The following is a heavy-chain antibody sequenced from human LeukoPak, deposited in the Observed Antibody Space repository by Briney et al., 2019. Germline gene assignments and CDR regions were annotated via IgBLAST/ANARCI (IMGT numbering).Heavy chain of an antibody. D-gene: IGHD3-9*01. Sequence: GASVKVSCKASGYTFTSYDINWVRQATGQGLEWMGWMNPNSGNTGYAQKFQGRVTMTRNTSISTAYMELSSLRSEDTAVYYCARGGRYFDWLLVDYWGQGTLVTVSS. CDR1: GYTFTSYD. J-gene: IGHJ4*02. V-gene: IGHV1-8*01. CDR3: ARGGRYFDWLLVDY. CDR2: MNPNSGNT.